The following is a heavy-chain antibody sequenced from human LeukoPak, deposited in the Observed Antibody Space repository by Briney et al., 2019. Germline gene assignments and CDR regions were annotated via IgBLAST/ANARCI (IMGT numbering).Heavy chain of an antibody. V-gene: IGHV4-59*10. J-gene: IGHJ4*02. Sequence: SETLSLTCAVYGGSFSGYYWSWIRQPAGKGLEWIGRIYTSGSTNYNPSLKSRVTISVDTSKNQFSLKLSSVTAADTAVYYCARSSGSYRVSFDYWGQGTLVTVSS. CDR3: ARSSGSYRVSFDY. CDR2: IYTSGST. D-gene: IGHD1-26*01. CDR1: GGSFSGYY.